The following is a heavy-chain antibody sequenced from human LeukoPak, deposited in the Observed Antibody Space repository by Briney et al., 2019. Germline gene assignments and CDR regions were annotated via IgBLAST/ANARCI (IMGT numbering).Heavy chain of an antibody. CDR2: ISAYNGNT. V-gene: IGHV1-18*01. J-gene: IGHJ4*02. CDR3: ARDLLDGYCSSTSCPLGY. D-gene: IGHD2-2*03. Sequence: GASVKVSCKASGYTFTSYGISWVRQAPGQGLEWMGWISAYNGNTNYAQKLQGRVTMTTDTSTSTAYMELRSLRSDDTAVYYCARDLLDGYCSSTSCPLGYWGQGTLVTVSS. CDR1: GYTFTSYG.